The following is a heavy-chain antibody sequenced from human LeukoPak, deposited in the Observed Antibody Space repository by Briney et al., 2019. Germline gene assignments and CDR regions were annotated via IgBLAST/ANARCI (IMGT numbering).Heavy chain of an antibody. Sequence: GGSLRLSCAASGFAFSSYWMSWVRQAPGKGLEWVANIRQDGNEKYYVDSVKGRFTISRDNAKNSLYLQMNSPRAEDTAVYYCARPLGYCSGGSCYPPDYWGQGTLVTVSS. V-gene: IGHV3-7*01. CDR2: IRQDGNEK. D-gene: IGHD2-15*01. CDR1: GFAFSSYW. CDR3: ARPLGYCSGGSCYPPDY. J-gene: IGHJ4*02.